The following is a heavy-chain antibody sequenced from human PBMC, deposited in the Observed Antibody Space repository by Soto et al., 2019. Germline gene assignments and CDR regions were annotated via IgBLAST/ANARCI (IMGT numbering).Heavy chain of an antibody. CDR3: ARDPLLNNHKDNIAAGYFDY. Sequence: GASVKVSCKASGYTFTSYAMHWVRQAPGQRLEWMGWINAGNGNTKYSQKFQGRVTITRDTSASTAYMELSSLRSEDTAVYYCARDPLLNNHKDNIAAGYFDYWGQGTLVTVSS. V-gene: IGHV1-3*01. J-gene: IGHJ4*02. CDR1: GYTFTSYA. CDR2: INAGNGNT. D-gene: IGHD6-6*01.